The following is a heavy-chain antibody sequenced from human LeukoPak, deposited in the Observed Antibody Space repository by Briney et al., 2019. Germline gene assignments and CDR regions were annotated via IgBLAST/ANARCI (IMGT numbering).Heavy chain of an antibody. D-gene: IGHD3-22*01. Sequence: PSEPLSLTCTVSGGSISSSSYYGASIRQPPGKGLEWIGSIYYSGSTYYNPSLKSRVTISVDTSKNQFSLKLSSVTAADTAVYYCARPDYYDSSGYPGWGQGTLVTVSS. CDR3: ARPDYYDSSGYPG. CDR2: IYYSGST. CDR1: GGSISSSSYY. V-gene: IGHV4-39*01. J-gene: IGHJ4*02.